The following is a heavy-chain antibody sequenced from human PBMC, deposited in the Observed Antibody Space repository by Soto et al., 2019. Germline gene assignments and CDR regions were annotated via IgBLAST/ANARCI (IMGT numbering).Heavy chain of an antibody. Sequence: PSETLSLTCTVSGGSISSGGYYWSWIRQHPGKGLEWIGYIYYSGSTYYNPSLKSRVTISVDTSKNQFSLKLSSVTAADTAVYYCARDRHDFWYMDVWGKGTTVTVSS. V-gene: IGHV4-31*03. CDR1: GGSISSGGYY. J-gene: IGHJ6*03. CDR2: IYYSGST. D-gene: IGHD3-3*01. CDR3: ARDRHDFWYMDV.